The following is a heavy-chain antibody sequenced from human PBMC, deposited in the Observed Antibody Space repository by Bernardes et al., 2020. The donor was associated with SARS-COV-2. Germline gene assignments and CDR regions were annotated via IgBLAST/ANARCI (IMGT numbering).Heavy chain of an antibody. D-gene: IGHD3-10*01. CDR1: GYTFTGYY. CDR3: ARYDNWNPHTLLWFGDHAGGMDV. CDR2: INPNSGGT. V-gene: IGHV1-2*02. J-gene: IGHJ6*02. Sequence: SVKVSCKASGYTFTGYYLHWVRQAPGQGLEWMGWINPNSGGTNYAQKFQGRVTMTRDTSISTAYMELSRLRSDDTAVYYCARYDNWNPHTLLWFGDHAGGMDVWGQGTTVTVSS.